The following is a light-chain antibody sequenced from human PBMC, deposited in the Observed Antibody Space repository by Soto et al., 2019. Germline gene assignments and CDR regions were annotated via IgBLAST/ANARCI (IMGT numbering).Light chain of an antibody. CDR1: QSVSSY. J-gene: IGKJ5*01. V-gene: IGKV3-11*01. CDR2: DAS. Sequence: EIVLTQSPSPLSWSPGLILTLPCRASQSVSSYLAWYQQKPGQAPRLLIYDASNRATGIPARFSGSGSGTDFTLTISSLEPEDFAVYYCQQRSNFPTFGQGTRLEIK. CDR3: QQRSNFPT.